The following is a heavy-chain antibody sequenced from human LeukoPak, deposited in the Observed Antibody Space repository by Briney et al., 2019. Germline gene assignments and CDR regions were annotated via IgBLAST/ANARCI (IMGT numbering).Heavy chain of an antibody. Sequence: GGSLRLSCAASGFTFSSLWMSWVRQAPGRGPGWVANINQDGGTTYYVASVKGRFTISRDNAKNSLSLQMSSLRAEDTAVYYCTKDRQGPNQYHMDVWGKGTTVTVSS. J-gene: IGHJ6*03. CDR1: GFTFSSLW. CDR2: INQDGGTT. V-gene: IGHV3-7*01. CDR3: TKDRQGPNQYHMDV.